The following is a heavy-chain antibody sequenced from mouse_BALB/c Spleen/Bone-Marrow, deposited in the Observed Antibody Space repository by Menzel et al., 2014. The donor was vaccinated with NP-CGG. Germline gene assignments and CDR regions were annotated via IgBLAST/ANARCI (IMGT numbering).Heavy chain of an antibody. V-gene: IGHV1-87*01. Sequence: VMLVESGAELARPGASVKLPCKASGYTFTSYWMQWVKQRPGQGLEWIGAIYPGDGDTRYTQKFRGKATLTADKSSNTAYMQLSSLTSEDSAVYFCASPYGNYDAMDYWGQGTSVTVSS. D-gene: IGHD2-1*01. CDR1: GYTFTSYW. CDR3: ASPYGNYDAMDY. J-gene: IGHJ4*01. CDR2: IYPGDGDT.